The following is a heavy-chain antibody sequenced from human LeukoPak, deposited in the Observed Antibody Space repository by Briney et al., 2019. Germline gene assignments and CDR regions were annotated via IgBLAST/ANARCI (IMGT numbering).Heavy chain of an antibody. Sequence: SETLSLTCTVSGGSITSNTGAGSGWSWIRQTPGKGLEWIGYIYYSGNTKYNPSLESRVTISVDTSKNQFSLRLSSVTAADTAVYYCAREETVACTSTSCPFDYWGQGTLVTVSS. CDR1: GGSITSNTGAGSG. D-gene: IGHD2-2*01. CDR2: IYYSGNT. J-gene: IGHJ4*02. V-gene: IGHV4-61*08. CDR3: AREETVACTSTSCPFDY.